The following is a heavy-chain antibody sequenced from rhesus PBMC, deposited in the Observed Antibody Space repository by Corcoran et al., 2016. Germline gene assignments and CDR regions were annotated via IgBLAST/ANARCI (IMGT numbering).Heavy chain of an antibody. V-gene: IGHV4-127*01. J-gene: IGHJ2*01. CDR1: GYFISSGYA. CDR2: IGGSSDST. Sequence: QVQLQESGPGLLKPSETLSLTCAVSGYFISSGYAWTWIRQPPGKGLEWIGNIGGSSDSTDYTPSLKSRVTISKDPSNNQFSLRLSSVTAADTAVYYCARDSYDSGFDVWGPGTPITISS. D-gene: IGHD3-28*01. CDR3: ARDSYDSGFDV.